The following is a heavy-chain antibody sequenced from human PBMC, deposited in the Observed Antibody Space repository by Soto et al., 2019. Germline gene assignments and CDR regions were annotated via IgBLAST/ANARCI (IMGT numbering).Heavy chain of an antibody. Sequence: QLQLQESGPGLVKPSETLSLTCTVSGGSISSSSYYWGWIRQPPGKGLEWIGSIYYSGSTYYNPSLKSRVTISVDTSKNQFSLKLSSVTAADTAVYYCARLXXEGSGYLKGYYFDYWGQGTLVTVSS. CDR2: IYYSGST. CDR3: ARLXXEGSGYLKGYYFDY. V-gene: IGHV4-39*01. CDR1: GGSISSSSYY. J-gene: IGHJ4*02. D-gene: IGHD3-3*01.